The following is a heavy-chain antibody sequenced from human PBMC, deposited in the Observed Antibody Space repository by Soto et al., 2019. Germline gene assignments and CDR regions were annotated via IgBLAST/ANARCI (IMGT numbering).Heavy chain of an antibody. Sequence: QVQLVGSGGGVVQPGRSLRLSCAASGFTFSSYGMHWVRQAPGKGLEWVAVIWYDGSNKYYADSVKGRFTISRDNSKNTLYLQMNSLRAEDTAVYYCARVPTVTPVFFDYWGQGTLVTVSS. D-gene: IGHD4-17*01. J-gene: IGHJ4*02. CDR2: IWYDGSNK. CDR1: GFTFSSYG. CDR3: ARVPTVTPVFFDY. V-gene: IGHV3-33*01.